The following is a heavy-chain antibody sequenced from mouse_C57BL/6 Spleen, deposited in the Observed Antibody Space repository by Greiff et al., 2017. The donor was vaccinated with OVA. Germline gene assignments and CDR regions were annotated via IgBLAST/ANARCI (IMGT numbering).Heavy chain of an antibody. J-gene: IGHJ3*01. CDR3: ARGGEYDDGCFAY. Sequence: VQLVESGPELVKPGASVKISCKASGYAFSSSWMNWVKQRPGKGLEWIGRIYPGDGDTNYNGKFKGKATLTADKSSSTAYMQLSSLTSEDSAVYFCARGGEYDDGCFAYWGQGTLVTVSA. CDR1: GYAFSSSW. V-gene: IGHV1-82*01. CDR2: IYPGDGDT. D-gene: IGHD2-14*01.